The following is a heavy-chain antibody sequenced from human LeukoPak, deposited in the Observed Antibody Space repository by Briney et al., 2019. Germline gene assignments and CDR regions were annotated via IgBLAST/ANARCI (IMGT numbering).Heavy chain of an antibody. CDR2: ISSSSSYI. D-gene: IGHD3-10*01. Sequence: TGGSLRLSCAASGVTCSSYSMNWVRQAPGKGLEWVSSISSSSSYIYYADSVKGRFTISRDNAKNSLYLQMNSLRAEDTAVYYCARDGAILGGDYYYYMDVWGKGTTVTVSS. CDR1: GVTCSSYS. J-gene: IGHJ6*03. CDR3: ARDGAILGGDYYYYMDV. V-gene: IGHV3-21*01.